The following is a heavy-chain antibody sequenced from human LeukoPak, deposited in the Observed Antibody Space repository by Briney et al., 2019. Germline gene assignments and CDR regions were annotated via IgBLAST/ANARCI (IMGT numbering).Heavy chain of an antibody. V-gene: IGHV1-18*01. J-gene: IGHJ3*02. CDR1: GGTFSSYA. CDR2: ISAYNGNT. CDR3: AKGFWSGYFDYLEVAFDI. D-gene: IGHD3-3*01. Sequence: ASVNASCKASGGTFSSYAISWVRQAPGQGLEWMGWISAYNGNTNYAQKLQGRVTMTTDTSTSTAYMELRSLRSDDTAVYYCAKGFWSGYFDYLEVAFDIWGQGTMVTVSS.